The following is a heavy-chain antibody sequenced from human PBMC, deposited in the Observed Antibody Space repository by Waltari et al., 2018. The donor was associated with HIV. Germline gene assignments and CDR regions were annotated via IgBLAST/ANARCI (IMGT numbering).Heavy chain of an antibody. CDR1: GFTFSGYY. J-gene: IGHJ5*02. V-gene: IGHV3-11*01. D-gene: IGHD3-22*01. CDR3: ARDRGRYYDSSGCFDP. CDR2: ISSSGSTI. Sequence: QVQLVESGGGLVKPGGSLRPSCAASGFTFSGYYIRWIRQAPGKGLEWVSYISSSGSTIYYADSVKGRFTISRDNAKNSLYLQMNSLRAEDTAVYYCARDRGRYYDSSGCFDPWGQGTLVTVSS.